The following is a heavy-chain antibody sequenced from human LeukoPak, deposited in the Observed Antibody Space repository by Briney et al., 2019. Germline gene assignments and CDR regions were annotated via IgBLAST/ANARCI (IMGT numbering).Heavy chain of an antibody. D-gene: IGHD6-13*01. V-gene: IGHV3-9*01. CDR2: ISWNSGSI. Sequence: PGGSLRLSCAASGFTFDDYAMHWVRQAPGKGLEWVSGISWNSGSIGYADSVKGRFTISRDNSKNTLYLQMNSLRAEDTAVYYCAKRAAAGKDYWGQGTLVTVSS. CDR3: AKRAAAGKDY. CDR1: GFTFDDYA. J-gene: IGHJ4*02.